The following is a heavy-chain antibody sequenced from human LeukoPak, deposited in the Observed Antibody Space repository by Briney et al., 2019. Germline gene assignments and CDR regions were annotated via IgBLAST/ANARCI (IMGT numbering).Heavy chain of an antibody. D-gene: IGHD1-1*01. J-gene: IGHJ2*01. CDR3: AKDIASRRDGYFDL. CDR1: GFTFDDYA. CDR2: ISWNSDSI. V-gene: IGHV3-9*03. Sequence: LRLSCAASGFTFDDYAMHWVRHAPGKGLEWVSGISWNSDSIAYADSVKGRFIISRDNTKNSLYLEMNSLRPEDMALYYCAKDIASRRDGYFDLWGRGTLVTVSS.